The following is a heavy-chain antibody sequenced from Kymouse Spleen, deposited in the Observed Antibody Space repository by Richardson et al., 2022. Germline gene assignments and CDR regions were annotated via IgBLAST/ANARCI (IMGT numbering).Heavy chain of an antibody. CDR3: ARRDGYSSSEYYYGMDV. J-gene: IGHJ6*02. V-gene: IGHV4-39*01. D-gene: IGHD6-13*01. CDR1: GGSISSSSYY. Sequence: QLQLQESGPGLVKPSETLSLTCTVSGGSISSSSYYWGWIRQPPGKGLEWIGSIYYSGSTYYNPSLKSRVTISVDTSKNQFSLKLSSVTAADTAVYYCARRDGYSSSEYYYGMDVWGQGTTVTVSS. CDR2: IYYSGST.